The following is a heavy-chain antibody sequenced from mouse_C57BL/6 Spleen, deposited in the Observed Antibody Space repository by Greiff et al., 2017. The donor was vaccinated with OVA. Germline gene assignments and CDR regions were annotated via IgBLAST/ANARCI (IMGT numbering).Heavy chain of an antibody. Sequence: QVQLQQPGAELVKPGASVKLSCKASGYTFTSYWMHWVKQRPGQGLEWIGMIHPNGGSTNYNEKFKSKATLTVDKSSSTAYMQLSSLTSEDSAVYYCAPLYYGYYAMDYWGQGTSVTVSS. D-gene: IGHD2-1*01. CDR3: APLYYGYYAMDY. CDR2: IHPNGGST. CDR1: GYTFTSYW. J-gene: IGHJ4*01. V-gene: IGHV1-64*01.